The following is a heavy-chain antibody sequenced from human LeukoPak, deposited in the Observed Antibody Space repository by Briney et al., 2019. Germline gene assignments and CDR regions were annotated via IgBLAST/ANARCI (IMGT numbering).Heavy chain of an antibody. CDR1: GYTFTGYY. J-gene: IGHJ3*02. CDR2: INPNSGDT. D-gene: IGHD6-13*01. CDR3: ARRYSNDDAFDI. Sequence: ASVKVSCKASGYTFTGYYMNWLRQAPGQGLEWMGWINPNSGDTNYAQRFQGRVTMTRDTSITTAYMELSRLRSDDTAVYYCARRYSNDDAFDIWGQGTMVTASS. V-gene: IGHV1-2*02.